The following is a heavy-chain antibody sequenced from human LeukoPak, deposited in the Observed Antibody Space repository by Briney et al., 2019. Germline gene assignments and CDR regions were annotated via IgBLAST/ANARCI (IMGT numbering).Heavy chain of an antibody. CDR3: AREISRTGAFDI. CDR1: GFTVSSNY. CDR2: IYSGGST. J-gene: IGHJ3*02. D-gene: IGHD3-3*02. V-gene: IGHV3-53*05. Sequence: GGSLRLSCAASGFTVSSNYTSWVRHAPGKGLEWVSVIYSGGSTYYADSVKGRFTISRDNSKNTLSLQMNSLRAEDTAVYYCAREISRTGAFDIWGEGTMVTVSS.